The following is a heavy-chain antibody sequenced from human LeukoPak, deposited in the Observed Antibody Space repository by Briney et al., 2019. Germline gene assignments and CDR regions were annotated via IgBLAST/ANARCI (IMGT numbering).Heavy chain of an antibody. D-gene: IGHD5-12*01. CDR2: IYSSGST. J-gene: IGHJ3*02. CDR3: ARRYSGYGNAFDI. V-gene: IGHV4-59*08. Sequence: SETLSLTCTVSGGSISSYCWSWIRQPPGKGLEWIGYIYSSGSTNYSPSLKSRVTISVDTSKNQFPLKLYSATAADTAVYYCARRYSGYGNAFDIWGQGTMVTVSS. CDR1: GGSISSYC.